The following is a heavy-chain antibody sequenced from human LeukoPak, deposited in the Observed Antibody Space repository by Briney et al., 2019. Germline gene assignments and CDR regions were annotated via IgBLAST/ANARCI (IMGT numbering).Heavy chain of an antibody. CDR3: ARRISGASYAFDI. Sequence: GGSLRLSFAASGFLVSRNYMSWVRQAPGKGLEWVSVMYTGGSTYYADSVKGRFTISRDNSKNTLNLQMNSLRAEDTALYYCARRISGASYAFDIWGQGTMVTVSS. CDR1: GFLVSRNY. V-gene: IGHV3-53*01. CDR2: MYTGGST. J-gene: IGHJ3*02.